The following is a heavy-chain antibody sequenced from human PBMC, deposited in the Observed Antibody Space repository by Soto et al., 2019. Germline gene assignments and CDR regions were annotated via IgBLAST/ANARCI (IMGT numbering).Heavy chain of an antibody. D-gene: IGHD3-3*01. J-gene: IGHJ4*02. Sequence: QVQLVQSGVEVKKPGASVKVSCKASGYTFTNYGITWVRQAPGQGLEWLGWISGYKGNTNYAQNFQGRVTMTTDTSTSPAYMDLRSLRYDDTAVYYCARGGRFAVADTDYWGQGTLLTVSS. CDR1: GYTFTNYG. V-gene: IGHV1-18*01. CDR2: ISGYKGNT. CDR3: ARGGRFAVADTDY.